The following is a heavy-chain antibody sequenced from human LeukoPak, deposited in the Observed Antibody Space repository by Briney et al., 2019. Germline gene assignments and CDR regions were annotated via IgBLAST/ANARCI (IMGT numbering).Heavy chain of an antibody. CDR3: ARDLGYSGSYN. CDR1: GGTFSSYA. J-gene: IGHJ4*02. Sequence: SVTVSCKASGGTFSSYAISWVRQAPGQGLEWMGRIIPILGIANYAQKFQGRVTITADKSTSTAYMELSSLRSEDTAVYYCARDLGYSGSYNWGQGTLVTVSS. V-gene: IGHV1-69*04. D-gene: IGHD1-26*01. CDR2: IIPILGIA.